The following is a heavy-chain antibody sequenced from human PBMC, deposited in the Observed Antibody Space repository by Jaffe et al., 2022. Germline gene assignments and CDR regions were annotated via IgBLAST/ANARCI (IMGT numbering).Heavy chain of an antibody. CDR3: AGDEGYCSGGSCSDFDY. Sequence: HLQLQESGPGLVKPSETLSLTCTVSGVSISSNSYYWGWIRQPPGKGLEWIGTVYYSGSTYYNPSLKSRVTISVDTSKNQFSLRLTSVTATDTAVYYCAGDEGYCSGGSCSDFDYWGQGTLVTVSS. V-gene: IGHV4-39*02. J-gene: IGHJ4*02. CDR1: GVSISSNSYY. D-gene: IGHD2-15*01. CDR2: VYYSGST.